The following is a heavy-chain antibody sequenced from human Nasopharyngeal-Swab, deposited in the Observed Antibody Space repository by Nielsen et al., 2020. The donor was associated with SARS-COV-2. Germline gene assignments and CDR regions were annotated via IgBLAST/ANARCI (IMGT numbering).Heavy chain of an antibody. Sequence: WIRQPPGKGLEWIGYMYYSGSTYYNPSLKSRVTISVDTSKNQFSLKLSVVTAADTAVYYCARDIGTPAYPRYYYYGMDVWGQGTAVTVSS. D-gene: IGHD1-1*01. CDR3: ARDIGTPAYPRYYYYGMDV. CDR2: MYYSGST. J-gene: IGHJ6*02. V-gene: IGHV4-31*02.